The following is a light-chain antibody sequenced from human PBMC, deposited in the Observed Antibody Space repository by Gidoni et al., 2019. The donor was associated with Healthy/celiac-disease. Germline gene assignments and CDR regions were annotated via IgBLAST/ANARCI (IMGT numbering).Light chain of an antibody. J-gene: IGKJ1*01. Sequence: DVVMTQSPLSLPVTLGQPASISCRSSQSLVHSDGNTYLIWFQQRPGHSPRRLIYKVSNRDSGVPDRFSGSGSGTDFTLKISRVEAEDIGVYYCMQGTHWPRTFXQXTKVEIK. V-gene: IGKV2-30*02. CDR2: KVS. CDR3: MQGTHWPRT. CDR1: QSLVHSDGNTY.